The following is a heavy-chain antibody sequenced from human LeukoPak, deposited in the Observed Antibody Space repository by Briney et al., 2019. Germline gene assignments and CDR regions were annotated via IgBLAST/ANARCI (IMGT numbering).Heavy chain of an antibody. V-gene: IGHV5-51*01. CDR3: ARLMLEMATITAFDI. D-gene: IGHD5-24*01. Sequence: GESLKISCKGSGYSFTSYWIGWVRQMPGKGLEWMGSIYPGDSDTRYSPSFQGQVTISADKSIRTAYLQWSSLKASDTAMYYCARLMLEMATITAFDIWGQGTMVTVSS. CDR2: IYPGDSDT. J-gene: IGHJ3*02. CDR1: GYSFTSYW.